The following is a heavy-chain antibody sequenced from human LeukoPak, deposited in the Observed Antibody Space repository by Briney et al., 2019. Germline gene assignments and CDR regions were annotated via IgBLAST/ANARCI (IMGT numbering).Heavy chain of an antibody. CDR1: GGSFSGYY. Sequence: SETLSLTCAVYGGSFSGYYWSWIRQPPGKGLEWIGEINHSGSTNYNPSLKSRVTISVDTSKNQFSLKLSSVTAADTAVYYCARGSGEDYWGQGTLVTVSS. CDR2: INHSGST. J-gene: IGHJ4*02. V-gene: IGHV4-34*01. CDR3: ARGSGEDY.